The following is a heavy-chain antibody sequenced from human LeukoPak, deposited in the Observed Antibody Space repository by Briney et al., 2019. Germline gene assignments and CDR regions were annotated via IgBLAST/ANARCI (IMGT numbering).Heavy chain of an antibody. V-gene: IGHV5-51*01. J-gene: IGHJ5*02. CDR2: INPGDSDT. CDR1: GYSFTSSW. CDR3: ARQPGAGWFDP. Sequence: GESLQISCQASGYSFTSSWFGWARRLPGKDLVWMAIINPGDSDTRYSPSFQGQVTISADKSISTVYLQWGILKASDTAMYYCARQPGAGWFDPWGQGTLVTVSS. D-gene: IGHD3-10*01.